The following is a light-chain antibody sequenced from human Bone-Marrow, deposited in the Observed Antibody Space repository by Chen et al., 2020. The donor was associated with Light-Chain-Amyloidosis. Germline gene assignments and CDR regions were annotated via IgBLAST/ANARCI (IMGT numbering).Light chain of an antibody. CDR3: QQRSNWPPWIT. V-gene: IGKV3-11*01. CDR2: DAS. J-gene: IGKJ5*01. Sequence: EIVLTQSPATLSLSPGERATLSCRASQSISSFLALYQQKPGQAPRLLIYDASNRATGIPARFSGSESGTDFTLTISSLEPEDFAVYYCQQRSNWPPWITFGQGTRLEIK. CDR1: QSISSF.